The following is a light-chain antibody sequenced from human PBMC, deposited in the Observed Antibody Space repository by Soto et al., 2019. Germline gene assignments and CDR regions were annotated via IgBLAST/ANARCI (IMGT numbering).Light chain of an antibody. CDR2: AAS. V-gene: IGKV1-39*01. J-gene: IGKJ1*01. Sequence: DIQMTQSPSPLSASVGDRVNMTCRASRSISRYLSWYQQKPGKAPNLLIYAASSLQSGVPSRFSGAGSGTDFTLTIGNLHPEDFAIYYCKQSYSSQWTFGQGTKVEI. CDR1: RSISRY. CDR3: KQSYSSQWT.